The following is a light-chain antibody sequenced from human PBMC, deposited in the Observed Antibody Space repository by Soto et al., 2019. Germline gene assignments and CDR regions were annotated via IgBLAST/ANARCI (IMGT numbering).Light chain of an antibody. Sequence: VLTQSPGALSLSTGERTTLSCRASQSISRYLAWYQQKPGQGPRLLIYGASSRATGTPDRFSGSGSGTDFTLTINRLEPEDFALYYCQQYGSSPPTFGQGTNV. CDR1: QSISRY. CDR2: GAS. CDR3: QQYGSSPPT. J-gene: IGKJ1*01. V-gene: IGKV3-20*01.